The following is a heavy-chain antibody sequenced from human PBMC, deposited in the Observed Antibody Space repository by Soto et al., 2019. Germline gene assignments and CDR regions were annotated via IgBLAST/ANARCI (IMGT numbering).Heavy chain of an antibody. Sequence: SVKVSCKASAGTFSSYAISWVRQAPGQGLEWMGRIIPIFGTSNYAQTFQGRVTITADESTSTAYMELSSLRSEDTAVYYCATHQGDWFDPWGQGTLVTVSS. D-gene: IGHD2-2*01. J-gene: IGHJ5*02. V-gene: IGHV1-69*13. CDR1: AGTFSSYA. CDR3: ATHQGDWFDP. CDR2: IIPIFGTS.